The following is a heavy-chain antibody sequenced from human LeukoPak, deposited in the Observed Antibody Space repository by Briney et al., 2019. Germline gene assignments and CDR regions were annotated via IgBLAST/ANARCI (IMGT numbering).Heavy chain of an antibody. D-gene: IGHD2-15*01. CDR1: GFTISSYW. J-gene: IGHJ6*02. Sequence: GGSLRLSCAASGFTISSYWMSWVRQAPGKGLEWVANIKQDGSEKYYVDSVKGRFTISRDNAKNSLYLQMNSLRAEDTAVYYCARDIVVVVAATFYYYYGMDVWGQGTTVTVSS. V-gene: IGHV3-7*01. CDR2: IKQDGSEK. CDR3: ARDIVVVVAATFYYYYGMDV.